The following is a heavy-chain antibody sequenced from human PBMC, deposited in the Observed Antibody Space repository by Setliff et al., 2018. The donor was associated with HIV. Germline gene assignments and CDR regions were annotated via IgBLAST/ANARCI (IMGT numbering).Heavy chain of an antibody. CDR3: TRGGEGDYYYYMDV. CDR2: IRSKAYGGTT. D-gene: IGHD2-21*01. CDR1: GFTFGDYA. V-gene: IGHV3-49*04. J-gene: IGHJ6*03. Sequence: LRLSCTASGFTFGDYAMSWVRQAPGKGLEWVGFIRSKAYGGTTEYAASVKGRFTISRDDSKSIAYLQMNSLKTEDTAVYYCTRGGEGDYYYYMDVWGKGTTVTVSS.